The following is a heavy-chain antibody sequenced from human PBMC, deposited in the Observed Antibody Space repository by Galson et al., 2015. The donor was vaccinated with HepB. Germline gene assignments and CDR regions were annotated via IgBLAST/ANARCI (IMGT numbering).Heavy chain of an antibody. J-gene: IGHJ4*02. D-gene: IGHD4-17*01. CDR2: IPYDGSNK. CDR3: ARDPFYGDYYFDY. CDR1: GFTFSSYA. V-gene: IGHV3-30-3*01. Sequence: SLRLSCAASGFTFSSYAMHWVRQAPGKGLEWVAIIPYDGSNKYYADSVKGRFTISRDNSKNTLYLQMNSLRAEDTAVYYCARDPFYGDYYFDYWGQGTLVTVSS.